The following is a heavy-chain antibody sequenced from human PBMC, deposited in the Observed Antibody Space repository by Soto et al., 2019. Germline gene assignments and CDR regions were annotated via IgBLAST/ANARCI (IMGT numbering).Heavy chain of an antibody. CDR3: ARLAYSSGWLDY. CDR1: GGSISSSSYY. V-gene: IGHV4-39*01. Sequence: SETLSLTCTVSGGSISSSSYYWGWIRQPPGKGLEWIGSIYYSGSTYYNPSLKSRVTISVDTSKNQFSLKLSSVTAADTAVYYCARLAYSSGWLDYWGQGTLVTVSS. D-gene: IGHD6-19*01. J-gene: IGHJ4*02. CDR2: IYYSGST.